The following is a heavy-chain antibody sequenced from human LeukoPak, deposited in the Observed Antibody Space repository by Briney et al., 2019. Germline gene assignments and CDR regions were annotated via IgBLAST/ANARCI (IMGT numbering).Heavy chain of an antibody. CDR2: IKSKTDGGTT. CDR3: TRGDYGDHTDLDY. CDR1: EFTFSSYS. Sequence: GGSLRLSCAASEFTFSSYSMNWVRQAPGKGLEWVGRIKSKTDGGTTDYAAPVKGRYTISRDDSKNMLYLQMNSLKTEDTAVYYCTRGDYGDHTDLDYWGQGTLVTVSS. V-gene: IGHV3-15*07. D-gene: IGHD4-17*01. J-gene: IGHJ4*02.